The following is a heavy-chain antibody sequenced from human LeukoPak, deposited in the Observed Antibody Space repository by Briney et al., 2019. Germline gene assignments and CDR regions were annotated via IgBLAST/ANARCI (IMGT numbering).Heavy chain of an antibody. CDR3: AREGQRDYYYDSSGYYFDY. Sequence: GRSLRLSCAASGFTFSSYAMHWVRQAPGKGLEWGALISYDGSYNYYADSVKGRFTISRDNSKNTLYLQMNSLRAEDTAVYYCAREGQRDYYYDSSGYYFDYWGQGTLVTVSS. CDR1: GFTFSSYA. V-gene: IGHV3-30*14. D-gene: IGHD3-22*01. CDR2: ISYDGSYN. J-gene: IGHJ4*02.